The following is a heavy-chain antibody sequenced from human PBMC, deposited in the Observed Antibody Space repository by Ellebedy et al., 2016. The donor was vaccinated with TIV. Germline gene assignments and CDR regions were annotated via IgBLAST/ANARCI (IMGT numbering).Heavy chain of an antibody. CDR2: ISAYNGNT. J-gene: IGHJ4*02. Sequence: ASVKVSXXASGYTFTSYGISWVRQAPGHGLEWMGWISAYNGNTNYAQKLQGRVSMTTDTSTNTAYMELRSLRSDDTAVYYCARARWELGDYWGQGTLVTVSS. D-gene: IGHD1-26*01. V-gene: IGHV1-18*01. CDR3: ARARWELGDY. CDR1: GYTFTSYG.